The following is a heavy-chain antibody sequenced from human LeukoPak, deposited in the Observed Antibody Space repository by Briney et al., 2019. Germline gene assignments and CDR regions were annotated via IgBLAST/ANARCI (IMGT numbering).Heavy chain of an antibody. D-gene: IGHD3-22*01. CDR1: GFTFSSYG. CDR3: AKHGIDGYYYDSSGYYPGNYFDY. Sequence: GGSLRLSCAASGFTFSSYGMHWVRQAPGKGLEWVAVISYDGSNKYYADSVKGRFTISRDNSKNTLYLQMNSLRAEDTAVYHCAKHGIDGYYYDSSGYYPGNYFDYWGQGTLVTVSS. J-gene: IGHJ4*02. CDR2: ISYDGSNK. V-gene: IGHV3-30*18.